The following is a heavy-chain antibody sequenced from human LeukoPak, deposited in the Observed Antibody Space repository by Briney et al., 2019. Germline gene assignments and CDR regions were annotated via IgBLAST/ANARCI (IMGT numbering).Heavy chain of an antibody. D-gene: IGHD1-26*01. CDR1: GFTFSSYG. CDR2: ISYDGSNK. V-gene: IGHV3-30*03. J-gene: IGHJ4*02. CDR3: ARSTVGAPMGDY. Sequence: GRSLRLSCAASGFTFSSYGMHWVRQAPGKGLEWVAVISYDGSNKYYADSVKGRYTISRDNSKNTLYLQMNSLRAEDTAVYYCARSTVGAPMGDYWGQGTLVTVSS.